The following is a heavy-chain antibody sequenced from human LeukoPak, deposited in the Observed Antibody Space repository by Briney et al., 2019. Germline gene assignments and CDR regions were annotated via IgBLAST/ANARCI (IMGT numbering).Heavy chain of an antibody. CDR1: GFTFSSYA. J-gene: IGHJ4*02. D-gene: IGHD3-10*01. V-gene: IGHV3-21*01. Sequence: GGSLRLSCAASGFTFSSYAMSWVRQAPGKGLEWVSSISSGSRHIYYADSVKGRFTISRDNAQTSLFLQMNSLIAEDTAVYSCVRDAGGGDYFDYWGQGTLVTVSS. CDR2: ISSGSRHI. CDR3: VRDAGGGDYFDY.